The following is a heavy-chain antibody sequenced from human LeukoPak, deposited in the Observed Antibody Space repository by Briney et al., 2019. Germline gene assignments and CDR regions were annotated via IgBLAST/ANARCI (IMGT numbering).Heavy chain of an antibody. Sequence: GRSLRLSCAASGFTLSSYPMHWVRQAPGKGLEWVGVISYDGSNKYSADSVKGRFTISRDNSKNTLYLQVSSLRAEDTAVYYCARDGGGYYASGTHYYFDCWGQGTLVTVSS. J-gene: IGHJ4*02. CDR3: ARDGGGYYASGTHYYFDC. CDR2: ISYDGSNK. CDR1: GFTLSSYP. V-gene: IGHV3-30-3*01. D-gene: IGHD3-10*01.